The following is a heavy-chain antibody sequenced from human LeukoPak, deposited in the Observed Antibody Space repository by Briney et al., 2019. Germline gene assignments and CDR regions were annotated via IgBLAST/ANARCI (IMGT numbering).Heavy chain of an antibody. CDR1: GGSVCSGSYY. V-gene: IGHV4-61*01. J-gene: IGHJ4*02. D-gene: IGHD3-10*01. Sequence: SATLSLTCTVSGGSVCSGSYYWSWIRQPPGKGLEWIGYIYYSGSTNYNPSLKSRVTISVDTSKNQFSLKLSSVTAADTAVYYRARAHITMVRGVIIPRHFDYWGQGTLVTVSS. CDR3: ARAHITMVRGVIIPRHFDY. CDR2: IYYSGST.